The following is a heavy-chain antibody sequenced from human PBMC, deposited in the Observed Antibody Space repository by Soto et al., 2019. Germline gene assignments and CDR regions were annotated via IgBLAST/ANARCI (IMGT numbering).Heavy chain of an antibody. V-gene: IGHV4-39*01. CDR3: ARRSGIVGAAPGWDY. CDR1: GGSISSSSYY. CDR2: TYYSGST. J-gene: IGHJ4*02. Sequence: SETLSLTCTVSGGSISSSSYYWGWIRQPPGKGLEWIGSTYYSGSTYYSPSLKCRVTISVDTSKNQFSLKLSSVTAADTAVYYCARRSGIVGAAPGWDYWGQGTLVIVSS. D-gene: IGHD1-26*01.